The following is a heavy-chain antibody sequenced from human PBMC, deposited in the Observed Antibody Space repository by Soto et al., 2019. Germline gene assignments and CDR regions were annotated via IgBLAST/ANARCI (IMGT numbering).Heavy chain of an antibody. CDR1: GFSLSSIGMC. V-gene: IGHV2-70*01. Sequence: SGPTLVNPTQTLTLTCTFSGFSLSSIGMCVSWIRQPPGKALEWLALIDWDGDEYYSTSLETRLTISKDTSKNQVVLTMSNMDPVDTATYYCARSITSSGFFNLFDSWGQGTLDTVSS. D-gene: IGHD6-19*01. J-gene: IGHJ5*01. CDR3: ARSITSSGFFNLFDS. CDR2: IDWDGDE.